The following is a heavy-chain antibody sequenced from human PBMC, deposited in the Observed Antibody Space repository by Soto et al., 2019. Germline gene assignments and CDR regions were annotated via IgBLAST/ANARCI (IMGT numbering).Heavy chain of an antibody. CDR2: INHSGSN. CDR3: ARGGSNDWQVAFDI. Sequence: QLQQWGAGLLKPSETLSLTCVVSGGSFSTYYYNWIRQSPGKWMEWIGEINHSGSNNYSPSLKCRVNMSLDTSKNQFSLKLTSVTAADPAVYYCARGGSNDWQVAFDIWGQGTMVTVSS. D-gene: IGHD3-9*01. J-gene: IGHJ3*02. V-gene: IGHV4-34*01. CDR1: GGSFSTYY.